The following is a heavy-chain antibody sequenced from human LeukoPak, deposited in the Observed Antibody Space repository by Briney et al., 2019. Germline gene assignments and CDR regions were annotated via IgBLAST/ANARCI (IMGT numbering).Heavy chain of an antibody. V-gene: IGHV4-34*01. D-gene: IGHD3-22*01. CDR2: INHSGST. J-gene: IGHJ5*02. Sequence: SETLSLTCAVYGGSFSGYYWSWIRQPPGKGLEWIGEINHSGSTNYNPSLKSRVTISVDTSKNQFSLKLSSVTAADTAVYYCARGPDYDSSGSSQVNWFDPWGQGTLVTVSS. CDR3: ARGPDYDSSGSSQVNWFDP. CDR1: GGSFSGYY.